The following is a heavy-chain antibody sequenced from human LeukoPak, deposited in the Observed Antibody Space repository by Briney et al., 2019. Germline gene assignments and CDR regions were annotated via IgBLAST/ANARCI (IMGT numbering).Heavy chain of an antibody. CDR3: ARGRPTCSGGSCYLGGYYYYYMDV. D-gene: IGHD2-15*01. J-gene: IGHJ6*03. Sequence: ASVKVSRKASGYTFTGYYMHWVRQAPGQGLEWMGWINPNSGGTNYAQKLQGRVTMTTDTSTSTAYMELRSLRSDDTAVYYCARGRPTCSGGSCYLGGYYYYYMDVWGKGTTVTISS. V-gene: IGHV1-2*02. CDR2: INPNSGGT. CDR1: GYTFTGYY.